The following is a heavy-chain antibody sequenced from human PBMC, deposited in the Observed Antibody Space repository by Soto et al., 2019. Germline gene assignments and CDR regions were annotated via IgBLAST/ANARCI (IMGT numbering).Heavy chain of an antibody. V-gene: IGHV3-11*01. CDR2: ISSSGDII. J-gene: IGHJ4*02. CDR1: GFTFTNYY. Sequence: QVQLVESGGGLVKPGGSLRLSCAASGFTFTNYYMSWIRQTPGKGLEWVSYISSSGDIIYYADSLKGRFTISRDNAKNLLYLQMHSVGAEDTAVYYCARDLGYYDSSGYFDYWGQGTLVTVSS. CDR3: ARDLGYYDSSGYFDY. D-gene: IGHD3-22*01.